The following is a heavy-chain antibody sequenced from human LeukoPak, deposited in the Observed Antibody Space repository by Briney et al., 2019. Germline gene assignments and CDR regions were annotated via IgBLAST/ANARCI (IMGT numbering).Heavy chain of an antibody. Sequence: ASVKVSCKASGYTFTGYYMHWVRQAPGQGLEWMGWINPNSGGTNYAQKFQGRVTMTRDTSISTAYMELSRLRSDDTAVYYRALGYSSSWPPFDYWGQGTLVTVSS. CDR2: INPNSGGT. V-gene: IGHV1-2*02. J-gene: IGHJ4*02. D-gene: IGHD6-13*01. CDR3: ALGYSSSWPPFDY. CDR1: GYTFTGYY.